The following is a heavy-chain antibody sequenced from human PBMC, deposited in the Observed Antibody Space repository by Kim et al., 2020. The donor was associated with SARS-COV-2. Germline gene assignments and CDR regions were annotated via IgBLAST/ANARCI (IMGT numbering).Heavy chain of an antibody. V-gene: IGHV1-3*01. D-gene: IGHD2-15*01. Sequence: YSQKFQGRVTITRDTSASTAYMELSSLRSEDTAVYYCARDGVAANYYFDYWGQGTLVTVSS. J-gene: IGHJ4*02. CDR3: ARDGVAANYYFDY.